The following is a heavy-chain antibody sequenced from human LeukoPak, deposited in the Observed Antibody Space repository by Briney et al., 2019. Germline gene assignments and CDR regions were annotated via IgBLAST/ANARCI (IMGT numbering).Heavy chain of an antibody. V-gene: IGHV4-34*01. CDR2: INNSGGT. Sequence: PSETLSLTCAVYGGSFSDYFCNWIRQSPGKGLEWIGEINNSGGTNYNPSLKSRVSILVDTSKKQFSLRLNSVTAADTAVYYCARDQGYFDYWGQGTLVTVSS. J-gene: IGHJ4*02. CDR3: ARDQGYFDY. CDR1: GGSFSDYF.